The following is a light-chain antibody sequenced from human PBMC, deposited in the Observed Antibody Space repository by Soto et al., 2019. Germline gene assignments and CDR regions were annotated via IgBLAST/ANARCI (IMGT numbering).Light chain of an antibody. CDR3: QAWDSSSVV. J-gene: IGLJ2*01. V-gene: IGLV3-1*01. Sequence: SSELTQPPSVSVSPGQTDSITCSGDKLEDKYACWYQQKPGQSPVLVIYQDNKRPSGIPERFSGSKSGNTATLTIRGTQAMDEADYYCQAWDSSSVVFGGGTKLTVL. CDR2: QDN. CDR1: KLEDKY.